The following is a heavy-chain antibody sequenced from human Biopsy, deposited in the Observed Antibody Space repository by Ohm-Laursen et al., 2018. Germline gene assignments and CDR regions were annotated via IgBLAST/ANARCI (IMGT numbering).Heavy chain of an antibody. CDR2: VDWDDYK. D-gene: IGHD6-13*01. Sequence: TQTLTLTCSFSGFSLSARGLCVSWIRQAPGEALEWLDCVDWDDYKDYSASLQTKLSISKDTSNDQVVLTVNNVDPADTATYYCARTPILIVSAGLVYRHRRHLQGMDVWGQGIAVTVS. J-gene: IGHJ6*02. CDR1: GFSLSARGLC. CDR3: ARTPILIVSAGLVYRHRRHLQGMDV. V-gene: IGHV2-70*11.